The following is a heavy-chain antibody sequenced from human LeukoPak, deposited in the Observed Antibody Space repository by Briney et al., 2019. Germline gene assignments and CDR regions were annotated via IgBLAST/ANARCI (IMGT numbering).Heavy chain of an antibody. D-gene: IGHD2-15*01. CDR2: ISSSSSYI. Sequence: PGGSLRLSCAASGFTFSSYSMNWVRQAPGKGLEWVSSISSSSSYIYYADSVKGRFTISGDNAKNSLYLQMNSLRAEDTAVYYCARDLGHCSGGSCYPHWGQGTLVTVSS. J-gene: IGHJ4*02. CDR3: ARDLGHCSGGSCYPH. V-gene: IGHV3-21*01. CDR1: GFTFSSYS.